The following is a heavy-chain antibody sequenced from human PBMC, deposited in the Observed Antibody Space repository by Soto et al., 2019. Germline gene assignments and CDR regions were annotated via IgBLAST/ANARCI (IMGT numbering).Heavy chain of an antibody. J-gene: IGHJ1*01. CDR3: ASPYCSGGSCYLTEYFQH. D-gene: IGHD2-15*01. Sequence: QVQLVESGGGVVQPGRSMSLSCAASGFSFSYYAMHWVRQAPGKGLEWVAVIAYDASKKYYADSVKGRFTISRDNSKNTLYLQMNSLRDEDTAVYYCASPYCSGGSCYLTEYFQHWGQGTLVTVSS. V-gene: IGHV3-30*03. CDR1: GFSFSYYA. CDR2: IAYDASKK.